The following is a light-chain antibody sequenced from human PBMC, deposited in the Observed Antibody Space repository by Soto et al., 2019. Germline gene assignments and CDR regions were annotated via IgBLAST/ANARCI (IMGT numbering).Light chain of an antibody. CDR3: QQYNDWPRT. CDR2: GAS. Sequence: DIVLTQSPGIVSLSPGERATLSCRASQSLSSSFLAWYQQKRGQAPRLLIYGASSRATGIPDRFSASGSATDFTLTISRLEPEDFAVYYCQQYNDWPRTFGQGTKV. CDR1: QSLSSSF. V-gene: IGKV3-20*01. J-gene: IGKJ1*01.